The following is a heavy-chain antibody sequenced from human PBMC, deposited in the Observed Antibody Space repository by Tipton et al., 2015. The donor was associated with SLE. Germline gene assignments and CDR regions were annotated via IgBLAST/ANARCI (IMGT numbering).Heavy chain of an antibody. D-gene: IGHD4-11*01. J-gene: IGHJ6*03. V-gene: IGHV4-34*01. CDR1: GGSISSYY. CDR2: INHSRST. CDR3: ARLGYSISYYYYMDV. Sequence: TLSLTCTVSGGSISSYYWSWIRQPPGKGLEWIGEINHSRSTNYNPSLKSRVTISVDTSKNQFSLKLSSVTAADTAVYYCARLGYSISYYYYMDVWGKGTTVTVSS.